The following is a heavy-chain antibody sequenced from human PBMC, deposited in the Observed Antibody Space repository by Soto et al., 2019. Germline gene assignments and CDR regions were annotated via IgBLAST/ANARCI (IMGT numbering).Heavy chain of an antibody. CDR2: ISYDGSNK. V-gene: IGHV3-30-3*01. CDR1: GLTVSSSA. D-gene: IGHD3-3*01. CDR3: ARDDCITIFGVVTPYYYYGMDV. Sequence: SLRLFCAASGLTVSSSAMRSVRQAPGKGLEWVAVISYDGSNKYYADFVKGRFTISRDNSKNTLYLQMNSLRAEETAVYYCARDDCITIFGVVTPYYYYGMDVWGQGTTVTVSS. J-gene: IGHJ6*02.